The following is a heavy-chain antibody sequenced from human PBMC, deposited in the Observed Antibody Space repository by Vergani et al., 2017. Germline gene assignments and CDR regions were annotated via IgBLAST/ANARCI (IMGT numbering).Heavy chain of an antibody. CDR3: ARDVRLLYNRFDP. CDR1: GFTFNQYG. J-gene: IGHJ5*02. D-gene: IGHD5-12*01. V-gene: IGHV3-33*01. CDR2: TWYDGNNK. Sequence: QVQLVESGGGVVQPGRPLRLSCAASGFTFNQYGMHWVRQAPGKGLEWVAVTWYDGNNKQYADSVKGRFTISRDNSKGTVYLQMNSLRDEDTGVYYCARDVRLLYNRFDPWGQGTLVTVSS.